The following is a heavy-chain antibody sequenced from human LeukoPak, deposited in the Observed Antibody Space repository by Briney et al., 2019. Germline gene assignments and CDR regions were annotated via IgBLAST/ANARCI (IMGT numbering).Heavy chain of an antibody. CDR2: ISGSGGST. CDR1: GFTFSSYA. V-gene: IGHV3-23*01. Sequence: PGGSLRLSCAASGFTFSSYAMSWVRQAPGKWLEWVSAISGSGGSTYYADSVKGRFTISRDNSKYTLYLQMNSLRAEDTAVYYCARSTMVRGVIFSYWGQGTLVTVSS. CDR3: ARSTMVRGVIFSY. J-gene: IGHJ4*02. D-gene: IGHD3-10*01.